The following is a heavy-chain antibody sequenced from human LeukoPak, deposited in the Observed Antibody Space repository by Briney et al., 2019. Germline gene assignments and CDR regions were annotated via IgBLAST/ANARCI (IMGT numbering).Heavy chain of an antibody. J-gene: IGHJ4*02. V-gene: IGHV3-11*01. CDR1: GFTFSDYY. Sequence: GGSLRLSCAASGFTFSDYYMSWIRQAPGKGLEWVSYISSSGSTIYYADSVKGRFTISRDNAKNSLYLQMNSLSAEDTAVYYCARILPSGWLLDYWGQGTLVTVSS. D-gene: IGHD6-19*01. CDR2: ISSSGSTI. CDR3: ARILPSGWLLDY.